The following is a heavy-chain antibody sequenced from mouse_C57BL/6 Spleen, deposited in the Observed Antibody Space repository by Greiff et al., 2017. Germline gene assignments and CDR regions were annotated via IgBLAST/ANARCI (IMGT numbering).Heavy chain of an antibody. CDR1: GYSFTDYN. D-gene: IGHD2-4*01. CDR2: LNPNYGTT. Sequence: VQLQQSGPELVKPGASVKISCKASGYSFTDYNMNWVKQSNGKSLEWIGVLNPNYGTTSYNQKFKGKATLTVDQSSSTAYMQLNSLTSEDSAVYYCARGIYYDYPAWFAYWGQGTLVTVSA. J-gene: IGHJ3*01. V-gene: IGHV1-39*01. CDR3: ARGIYYDYPAWFAY.